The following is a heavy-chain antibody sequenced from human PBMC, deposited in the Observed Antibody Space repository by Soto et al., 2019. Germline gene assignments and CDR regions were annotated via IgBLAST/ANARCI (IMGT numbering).Heavy chain of an antibody. CDR2: INTDGGNT. CDR3: AKVSLGDYASLDV. V-gene: IGHV3-74*01. CDR1: GFTFSNYG. J-gene: IGHJ6*04. Sequence: HPGGSLRLSCAASGFTFSNYGMHWVRQAPGKGLVWVSRINTDGGNTNYADSVKGRFTISRDNSKDTLYLQMNGLRAEDTAVYYCAKVSLGDYASLDVWGKGTTVTVSS. D-gene: IGHD4-17*01.